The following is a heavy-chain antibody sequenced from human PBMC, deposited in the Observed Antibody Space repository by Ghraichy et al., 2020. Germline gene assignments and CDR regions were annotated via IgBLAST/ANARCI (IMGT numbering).Heavy chain of an antibody. CDR2: INPNSGGT. Sequence: ASVKVSCKASGYTFTGYYIHWVRQAPGQGLEWMGWINPNSGGTNYAQKFQGWVTMTRDTSISTAYMELSRLRSDDTAVYYCARVAGRGYSYDLDYWGQGTLVTVSS. V-gene: IGHV1-2*04. CDR3: ARVAGRGYSYDLDY. D-gene: IGHD5-18*01. CDR1: GYTFTGYY. J-gene: IGHJ4*02.